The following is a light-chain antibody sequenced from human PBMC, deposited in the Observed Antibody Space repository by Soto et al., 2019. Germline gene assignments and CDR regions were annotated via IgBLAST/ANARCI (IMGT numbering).Light chain of an antibody. CDR3: QQYNSFSLIT. Sequence: DIQMTQSPSSLSASVGDTVTIPCRASQSISRWLAWYQQKPGKAPKILISDASILESGVPSRFSGTGSGTEFTLTISSLQPDDFATYFCQQYNSFSLITFGQGTRLEIK. CDR1: QSISRW. CDR2: DAS. V-gene: IGKV1-5*01. J-gene: IGKJ5*01.